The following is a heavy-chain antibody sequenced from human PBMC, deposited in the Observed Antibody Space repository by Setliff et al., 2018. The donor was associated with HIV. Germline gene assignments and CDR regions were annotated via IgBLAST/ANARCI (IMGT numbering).Heavy chain of an antibody. CDR1: GYTFSNYD. D-gene: IGHD3-22*01. CDR3: ARGIIFSNGFSHDAFDL. J-gene: IGHJ3*01. V-gene: IGHV1-8*02. CDR2: MNPNSGNA. Sequence: ASVKVSCKASGYTFSNYDINWARKATGQGLEWMGWMNPNSGNAGYAQKFQGRVTMTRDTSISTAYLELSSLRSEDTAVYYCARGIIFSNGFSHDAFDLWGQGTMVTVSS.